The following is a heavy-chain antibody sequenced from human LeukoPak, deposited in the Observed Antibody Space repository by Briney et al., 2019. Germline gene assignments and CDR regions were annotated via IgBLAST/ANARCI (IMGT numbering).Heavy chain of an antibody. CDR2: INPNSGGT. J-gene: IGHJ5*02. Sequence: ASVKVSCKASGYTFTSYGISWVRQAPGQGLEWMGWINPNSGGTNYAQKFQGRVTMTRDTSISTAYMELSRLRSDDTAVYYCARGELQLERRYNWFDPWGQGTLVTVSS. CDR1: GYTFTSYG. V-gene: IGHV1-2*02. D-gene: IGHD1-1*01. CDR3: ARGELQLERRYNWFDP.